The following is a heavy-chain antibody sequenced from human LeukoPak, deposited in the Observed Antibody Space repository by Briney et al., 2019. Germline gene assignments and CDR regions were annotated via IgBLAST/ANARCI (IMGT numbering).Heavy chain of an antibody. CDR1: GDSIRSSNYY. Sequence: SETLSLTCTVSGDSIRSSNYYWAWIRQPPGTGLEWIGEINHSGSTNYNPSLKSRVTISVDTSKNQFSLKLSSVTAADTAVYYCARGPPPGTGYYYYYYMDVWGKGTTVTVSS. J-gene: IGHJ6*03. CDR2: INHSGST. V-gene: IGHV4-39*07. CDR3: ARGPPPGTGYYYYYYMDV. D-gene: IGHD1-14*01.